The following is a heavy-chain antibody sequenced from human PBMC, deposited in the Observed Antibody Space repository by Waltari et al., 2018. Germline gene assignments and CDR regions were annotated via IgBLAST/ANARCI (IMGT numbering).Heavy chain of an antibody. D-gene: IGHD3-16*01. CDR1: GFSVSNYG. CDR2: IWYDGEIK. Sequence: QVHLVESGGGVVQPGRSLTVSCEASGFSVSNYGMHWVRQVPGKGRGWVAVIWYDGEIKYYGDSMKGRFTISRDNSKNTLSLQMNSLRAEDTAIYYCARDPVGVPNAFAIWGQGTMVTVSS. CDR3: ARDPVGVPNAFAI. J-gene: IGHJ3*02. V-gene: IGHV3-33*01.